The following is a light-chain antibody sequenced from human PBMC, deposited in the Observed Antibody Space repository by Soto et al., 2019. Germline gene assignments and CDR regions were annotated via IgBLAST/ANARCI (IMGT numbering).Light chain of an antibody. V-gene: IGKV3-15*01. CDR3: QQYNNWPRT. Sequence: EIVMTQSPATLSVSPGERATLSCRASQSVNNNLAWYQQKPGQAPRLLIYGAYNRATGIPARFSGSGSGTEFTLTISSLQSEDFAVYYCQQYNNWPRTFGQGTKVEIK. CDR1: QSVNNN. J-gene: IGKJ1*01. CDR2: GAY.